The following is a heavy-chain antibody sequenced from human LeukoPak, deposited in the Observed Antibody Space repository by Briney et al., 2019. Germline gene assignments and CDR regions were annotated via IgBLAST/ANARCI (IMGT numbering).Heavy chain of an antibody. V-gene: IGHV3-23*01. Sequence: GGSLRLSCAASRFTFKDYAMNWVRQAPGKGLEWVSTISGSGTGTYYADSVKGRITISRDNSRNTLHLQMDSLRADDTAVYYCATSYSGSSGPFDSWGQGTLVTVSS. D-gene: IGHD6-6*01. CDR1: RFTFKDYA. J-gene: IGHJ4*02. CDR2: ISGSGTGT. CDR3: ATSYSGSSGPFDS.